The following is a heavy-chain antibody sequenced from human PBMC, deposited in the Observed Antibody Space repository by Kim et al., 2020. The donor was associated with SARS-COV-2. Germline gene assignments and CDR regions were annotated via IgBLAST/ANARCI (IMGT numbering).Heavy chain of an antibody. D-gene: IGHD2-2*02. CDR2: INAGNGNT. J-gene: IGHJ5*02. CDR3: AREFRPAAIRGWFDP. Sequence: ASVKVSCKASGYTFTSYAMHWVRQAPGQRLEWMGWINAGNGNTKYSQKFQGRVTITRDTSASTAYMELSSLRSEDTAVYYCAREFRPAAIRGWFDPWGQGTLVTVSS. CDR1: GYTFTSYA. V-gene: IGHV1-3*01.